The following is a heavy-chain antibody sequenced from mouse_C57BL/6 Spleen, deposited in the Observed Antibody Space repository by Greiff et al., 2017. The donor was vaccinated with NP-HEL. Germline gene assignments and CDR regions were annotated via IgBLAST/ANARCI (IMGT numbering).Heavy chain of an antibody. CDR2: IDPENGDT. J-gene: IGHJ3*01. CDR1: GFNIKDDY. V-gene: IGHV14-4*01. Sequence: EVQRVESGAELVRPGASVKLSCTASGFNIKDDYMHWVKQRPEQGLEWIGWIDPENGDTEYASKFQGKATITADTSSNTAYLQLSSLTSEDTAVYYCTTRGNEAYWGQGTLVTVSA. D-gene: IGHD2-1*01. CDR3: TTRGNEAY.